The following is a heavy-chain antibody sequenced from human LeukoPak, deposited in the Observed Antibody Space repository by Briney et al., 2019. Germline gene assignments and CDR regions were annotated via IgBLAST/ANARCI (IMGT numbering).Heavy chain of an antibody. D-gene: IGHD3-10*01. V-gene: IGHV4-34*01. J-gene: IGHJ4*02. CDR3: AREGSAVTNFDY. CDR1: GGSFSGYY. Sequence: SETLSLACAVYGGSFSGYYWSWIRQPPGKGLEWIGEINHSGTTNYNPSLKSRVTMSVDTSKNQFSLKVSSVTAADTAVYYCAREGSAVTNFDYWGQGTLVTVSS. CDR2: INHSGTT.